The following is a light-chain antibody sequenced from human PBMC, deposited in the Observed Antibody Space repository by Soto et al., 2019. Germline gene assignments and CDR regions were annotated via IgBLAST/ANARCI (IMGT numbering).Light chain of an antibody. CDR1: QSVSSSY. CDR3: QQYGSSRLYT. Sequence: EIVLTQSPGTLSLSPCERATLSCRASQSVSSSYLAWYQQKPGQAPRRLIYGASSSATGIPDRFSGSGSGTDFTLTISRLEPEDVAVYYCQQYGSSRLYTFGQGTKLEIK. CDR2: GAS. J-gene: IGKJ2*01. V-gene: IGKV3-20*01.